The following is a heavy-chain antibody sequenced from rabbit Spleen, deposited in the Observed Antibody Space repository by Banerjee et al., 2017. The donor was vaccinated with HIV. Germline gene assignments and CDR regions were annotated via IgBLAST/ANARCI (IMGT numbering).Heavy chain of an antibody. CDR3: ARDGAGSTYFNL. CDR1: GFDFSRGYD. V-gene: IGHV1S40*01. J-gene: IGHJ4*01. CDR2: IDSGSSGDT. D-gene: IGHD8-1*01. Sequence: QQLVESGGGLVKPGASLTLTCKASGFDFSRGYDMCWVRQAPGKGLEWIACIDSGSSGDTYYANWAKGRFTISNTSSTTVTLQMTSLTAADTAAYFCARDGAGSTYFNLWGQGTLVTVS.